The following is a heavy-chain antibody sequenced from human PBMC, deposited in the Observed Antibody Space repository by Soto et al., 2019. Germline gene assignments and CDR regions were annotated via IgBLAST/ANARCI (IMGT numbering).Heavy chain of an antibody. CDR1: GYTFTNYD. CDR2: MKPDSGNT. Sequence: QVQLVQSGAEVKKPGASVKVSCKASGYTFTNYDIHWVRQATGQGLEWMGWMKPDSGNTGQSKQFQGRVTMTRDTSIGTAYMEMSSLRSEDTAVYYCARGRFRRTWFDPWGQGTLVTVSS. J-gene: IGHJ5*02. CDR3: ARGRFRRTWFDP. D-gene: IGHD3-16*01. V-gene: IGHV1-8*01.